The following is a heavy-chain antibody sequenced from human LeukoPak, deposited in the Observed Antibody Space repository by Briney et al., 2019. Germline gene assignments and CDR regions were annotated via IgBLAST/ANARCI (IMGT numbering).Heavy chain of an antibody. J-gene: IGHJ4*02. D-gene: IGHD5-12*01. CDR3: ARDMSSGYAFDY. CDR1: GFTFSSYA. V-gene: IGHV3-30*04. Sequence: GGSLRLSCAASGFTFSSYAMHWVRQAPGKGLEWVAVISYDGSSKYYADSVKGRFTISRDNSKNTLYLQMNSLRAEDTAVYYCARDMSSGYAFDYWGQGTLVTVSS. CDR2: ISYDGSSK.